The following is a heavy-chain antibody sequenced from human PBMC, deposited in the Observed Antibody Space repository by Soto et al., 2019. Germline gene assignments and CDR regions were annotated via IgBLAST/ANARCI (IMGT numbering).Heavy chain of an antibody. CDR3: ARRGSGSYYDY. D-gene: IGHD1-26*01. Sequence: EVQLLESGGGLVQPGRSLRLSCAASGFTFSSYAMRWVRQAPGKGLEWVSAISGSGDSTYYADSVKGRFTISRDNSKTTLYLQMNSMRAEDTAVYFCARRGSGSYYDYWGQGTLVTVSS. CDR1: GFTFSSYA. J-gene: IGHJ4*02. V-gene: IGHV3-23*01. CDR2: ISGSGDST.